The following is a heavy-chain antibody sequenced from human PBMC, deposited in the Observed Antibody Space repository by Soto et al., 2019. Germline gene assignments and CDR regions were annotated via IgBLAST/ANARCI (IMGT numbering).Heavy chain of an antibody. CDR2: ISYDGSNK. CDR3: ARGPGGYSYGPDY. J-gene: IGHJ4*02. D-gene: IGHD5-18*01. CDR1: GFTFSSYA. V-gene: IGHV3-30-3*01. Sequence: QAGGSLRLSCAASGFTFSSYAVHWVRQAPGKGLEWVAVISYDGSNKYYADSVKGRFTISRDNSKNTLYLQMNSLRAEDTAVYYCARGPGGYSYGPDYWGQGTLVTVSS.